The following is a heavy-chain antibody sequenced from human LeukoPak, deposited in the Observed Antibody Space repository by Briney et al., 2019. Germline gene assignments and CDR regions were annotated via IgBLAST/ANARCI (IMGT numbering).Heavy chain of an antibody. CDR2: IYTSGST. V-gene: IGHV4-61*02. D-gene: IGHD3-22*01. J-gene: IGHJ4*02. CDR1: GGSISSGSYY. Sequence: SETLSLTCTVSGGSISSGSYYWSWIRQPAGKGLEWIGRIYTSGSTNYNPSLKSRVTISVDTSKNQFSLKLSSVTAADTAVYYCAREGHYYDSSGQDYWGQETLVTVSS. CDR3: AREGHYYDSSGQDY.